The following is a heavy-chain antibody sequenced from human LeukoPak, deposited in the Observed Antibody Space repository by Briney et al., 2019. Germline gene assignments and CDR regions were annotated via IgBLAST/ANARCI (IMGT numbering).Heavy chain of an antibody. CDR1: GGSISSYY. J-gene: IGHJ4*02. Sequence: SETLSLTCTVSGGSISSYYWSWIRQPPGKGLEWIGYIYYSGSTNYNPSLKSRVTISVDTSKNQFSPKLSSVTAADTAVCYCAKDLFSSSYYYDSSGYPFDYWGQGTLVTVSS. CDR2: IYYSGST. D-gene: IGHD3-22*01. CDR3: AKDLFSSSYYYDSSGYPFDY. V-gene: IGHV4-59*01.